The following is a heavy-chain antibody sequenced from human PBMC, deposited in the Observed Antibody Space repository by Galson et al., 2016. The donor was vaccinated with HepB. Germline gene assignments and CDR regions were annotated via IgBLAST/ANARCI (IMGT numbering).Heavy chain of an antibody. CDR1: GFAFSSYA. D-gene: IGHD7-27*01. V-gene: IGHV3-23*01. CDR2: ISGCGLST. Sequence: SLRLSCAASGFAFSSYAMSWVRQAPGKGLAWVSCISGCGLSTFYADAVRGRFTISRDNAENSLYLQMNSLRAEDTAVYYCARDNWGIDYLGQGTLVTVSS. J-gene: IGHJ4*02. CDR3: ARDNWGIDY.